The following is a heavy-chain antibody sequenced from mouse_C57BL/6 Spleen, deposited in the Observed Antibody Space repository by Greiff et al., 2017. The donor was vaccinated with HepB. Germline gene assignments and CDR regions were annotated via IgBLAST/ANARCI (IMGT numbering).Heavy chain of an antibody. CDR2: INYDGSST. V-gene: IGHV5-16*01. CDR1: GFTFSDYY. J-gene: IGHJ4*01. Sequence: EVMLVESEGGLVQPGSSMKLSCTASGFTFSDYYMAWVRQVPEKGLEWVANINYDGSSTYYLDSLKSRFIISRDNAKNILYLQMSSLKSEDTATYYCARERDSAMDYWGQGTSVTVSS. CDR3: ARERDSAMDY.